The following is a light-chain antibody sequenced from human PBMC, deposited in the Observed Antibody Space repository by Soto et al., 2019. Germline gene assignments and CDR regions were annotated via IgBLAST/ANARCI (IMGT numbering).Light chain of an antibody. CDR3: QQYSSSPWT. CDR2: GAS. J-gene: IGKJ1*01. CDR1: QSVSSSY. V-gene: IGKV3-20*01. Sequence: EIVLTQSPGTLSLSPGERAALSCRASQSVSSSYLAWYRQKPGQAPRLLIYGASSRATGIPDRFSGSGSGTDCTLTISRLEPEDFAVYYCQQYSSSPWTFGQGTKVEI.